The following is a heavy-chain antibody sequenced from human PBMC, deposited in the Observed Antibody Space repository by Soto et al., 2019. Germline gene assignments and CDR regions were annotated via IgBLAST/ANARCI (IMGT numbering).Heavy chain of an antibody. CDR2: IRQDGSEK. CDR3: ARRIVATTNWFDP. Sequence: PGGSLRLSSAASGFPFISYAMSWVRQAPGKGLEWVANIRQDGSEKYYVDSVKGRFTISRDNAKNSLYLQMNSLRAEDTAVYYCARRIVATTNWFDPWGQGTLVTVSS. CDR1: GFPFISYA. J-gene: IGHJ5*02. D-gene: IGHD5-12*01. V-gene: IGHV3-7*01.